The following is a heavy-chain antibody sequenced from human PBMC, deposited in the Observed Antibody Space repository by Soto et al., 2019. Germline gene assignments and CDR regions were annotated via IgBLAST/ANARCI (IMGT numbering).Heavy chain of an antibody. D-gene: IGHD6-6*01. CDR2: VTQSGSS. CDR1: RDSISRDDYY. J-gene: IGHJ4*02. CDR3: ARTRTDTSSSFDH. Sequence: QVQLQESGPGLVRPSQTLSLTCTVSRDSISRDDYYWSWIRQHAGKGLEWIGYVTQSGSSFYNPSLQSRVIISVDTSKNQFALRLTPVTAADTAGDYCARTRTDTSSSFDHWGQGTLVTVSS. V-gene: IGHV4-31*03.